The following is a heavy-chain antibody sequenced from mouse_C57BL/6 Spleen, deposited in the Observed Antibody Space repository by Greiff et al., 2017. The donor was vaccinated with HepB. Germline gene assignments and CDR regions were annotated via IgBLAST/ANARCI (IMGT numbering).Heavy chain of an antibody. CDR2: INPSSGYT. CDR3: ARLDSNGDDDY. J-gene: IGHJ2*01. V-gene: IGHV1-4*01. CDR1: GYTFTSYT. D-gene: IGHD4-1*01. Sequence: VQLQQSGAELARPGASVKMSCKASGYTFTSYTMHWVKQRPGQGLEWIGYINPSSGYTKYNQKFKDKVTLTADKSSRTAYMHLSSLTSEDSAVYYCARLDSNGDDDYWGQGTTLTVSS.